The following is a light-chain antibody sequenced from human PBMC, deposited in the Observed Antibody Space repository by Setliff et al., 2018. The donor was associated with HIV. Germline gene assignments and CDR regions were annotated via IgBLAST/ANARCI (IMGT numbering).Light chain of an antibody. CDR2: EVS. J-gene: IGLJ2*01. V-gene: IGLV2-14*01. Sequence: QSAPTKPASVSGSPGQSITIPCIGTSRDVGSYNYVSLYQQHPGKFPKLMCNEVSNRPSGVSNRFSGSKAGNPASLTISGLQPEDEADYYCTSYTRSNTLVFGGGTKVTVL. CDR1: SRDVGSYNY. CDR3: TSYTRSNTLV.